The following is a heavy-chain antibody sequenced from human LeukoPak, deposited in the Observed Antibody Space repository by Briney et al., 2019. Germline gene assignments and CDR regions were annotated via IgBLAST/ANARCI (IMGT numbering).Heavy chain of an antibody. Sequence: GGSLRLSCAASGFTLSSYGMHWVRQAPGKGLEWMAVISYDGSNKYYADSVKGRFTISRDNSKNTLYLQMNSLRAEDTAVYYCAKDQEGATTFYYYGMDVWGQGTTVTVSS. D-gene: IGHD1-26*01. CDR1: GFTLSSYG. V-gene: IGHV3-30*18. CDR3: AKDQEGATTFYYYGMDV. CDR2: ISYDGSNK. J-gene: IGHJ6*02.